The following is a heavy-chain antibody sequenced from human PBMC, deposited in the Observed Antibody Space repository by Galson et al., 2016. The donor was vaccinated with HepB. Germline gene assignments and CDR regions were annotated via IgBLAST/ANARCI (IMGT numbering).Heavy chain of an antibody. J-gene: IGHJ4*02. V-gene: IGHV4-39*01. CDR1: GGSISRSAYY. Sequence: LTCTVSGGSISRSAYYWGWIRQPPGEGLEWIGSIHYSGSTSYYASLKSRVTISVDTSKNQFSLNLRSVTAADTAVYYCARHSGVSSVTYQGIDYWGQGTLVTVSS. CDR3: ARHSGVSSVTYQGIDY. D-gene: IGHD1-26*01. CDR2: IHYSGST.